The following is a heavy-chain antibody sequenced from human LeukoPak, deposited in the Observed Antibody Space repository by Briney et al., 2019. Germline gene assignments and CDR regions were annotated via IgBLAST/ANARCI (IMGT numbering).Heavy chain of an antibody. D-gene: IGHD5-18*01. V-gene: IGHV3-20*01. CDR3: ARDSASGYSYGTPNYGMDV. J-gene: IGHJ6*02. CDR1: GFTFDDYG. CDR2: INWNGGST. Sequence: GGSLRLPCAASGFTFDDYGMSWVRQAPGKGLEWVSGINWNGGSTGYADSVKGRFTISRDNAKNSLYLQMNSLRAEDTALYHCARDSASGYSYGTPNYGMDVWGQGTTVTVSS.